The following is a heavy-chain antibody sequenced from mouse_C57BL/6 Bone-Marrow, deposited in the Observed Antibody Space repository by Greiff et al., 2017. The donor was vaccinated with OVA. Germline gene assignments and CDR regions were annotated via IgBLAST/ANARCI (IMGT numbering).Heavy chain of an antibody. CDR2: IYPGSGST. V-gene: IGHV1-55*01. D-gene: IGHD3-1*01. CDR1: GYTFTSYW. CDR3: ARNSEFAY. Sequence: VKLMESGAELVKPGASVKMSCKASGYTFTSYWITWVKQRPGQGLEWIGDIYPGSGSTNYNEKFKSKATLTVDTSSSTAYMQLSSLTSEDSAVYYCARNSEFAYWGQGTLVTVSA. J-gene: IGHJ3*01.